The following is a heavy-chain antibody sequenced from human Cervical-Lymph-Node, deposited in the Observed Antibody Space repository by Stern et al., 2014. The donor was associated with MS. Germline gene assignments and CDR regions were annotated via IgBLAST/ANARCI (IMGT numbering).Heavy chain of an antibody. V-gene: IGHV4-59*01. J-gene: IGHJ3*02. CDR1: GGSISSYY. CDR3: ARVNEIEGEDAFDI. Sequence: QVQLQESGPGLVKPSETLSLTCTVSGGSISSYYWSWIRQPPGKGLEWIGYIYYSGSTNYNPSLKSRVTISVDTSKNQFSLKLSSVTAADTAVYYCARVNEIEGEDAFDIWGQGTMVTVSS. D-gene: IGHD3-10*01. CDR2: IYYSGST.